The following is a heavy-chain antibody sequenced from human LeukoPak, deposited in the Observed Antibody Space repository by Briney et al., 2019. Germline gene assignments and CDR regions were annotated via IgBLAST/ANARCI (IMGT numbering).Heavy chain of an antibody. CDR3: ARGGHTYSYFPKPWDY. CDR2: INPSDGTT. Sequence: ASVKVSCKASGYTFTSYAMNWVRQAPGQGLEWMGIINPSDGTTNYAQKFQGRVTMTRDMSTTTVYVGLSSLKSDDTAVYYCARGGHTYSYFPKPWDYWGQGTLVTVSS. CDR1: GYTFTSYA. D-gene: IGHD5-18*01. J-gene: IGHJ4*02. V-gene: IGHV1-46*01.